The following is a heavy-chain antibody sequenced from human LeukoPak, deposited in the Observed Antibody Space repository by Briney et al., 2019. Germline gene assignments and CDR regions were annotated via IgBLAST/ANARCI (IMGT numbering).Heavy chain of an antibody. D-gene: IGHD4-17*01. Sequence: KSGGSLRLSCAASGFTFISYSMNWVRQAPGKGLEWVSSISSSSSYIYYADSVKGRFTISRDNAKNSLYLQMNSLRAEDTAVYYCARDRVSTVTTQTFDYWGQGTLVTVSS. V-gene: IGHV3-21*01. J-gene: IGHJ4*02. CDR2: ISSSSSYI. CDR3: ARDRVSTVTTQTFDY. CDR1: GFTFISYS.